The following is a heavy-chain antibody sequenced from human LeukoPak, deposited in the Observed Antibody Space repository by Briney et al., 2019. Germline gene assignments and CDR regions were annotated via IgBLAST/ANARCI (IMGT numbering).Heavy chain of an antibody. Sequence: SETLSLTCAVYGGSFSGYYWSWIRQPPGKGLEWIGEINHSGSTNYNPSLKSRVTISVDTSKNQFSLKLSSVTAADTAVYYCARGPEGSGRPWELKRQGAFDIWGQGTMVTVSS. D-gene: IGHD1-26*01. CDR1: GGSFSGYY. V-gene: IGHV4-34*01. CDR2: INHSGST. J-gene: IGHJ3*02. CDR3: ARGPEGSGRPWELKRQGAFDI.